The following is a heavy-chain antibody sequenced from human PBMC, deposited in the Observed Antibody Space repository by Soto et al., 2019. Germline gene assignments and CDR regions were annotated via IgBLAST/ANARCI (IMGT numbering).Heavy chain of an antibody. D-gene: IGHD6-19*01. Sequence: EVLLVESGGGLVKPGGSLRLSCAASGFTFSSYSMMWVRQAPGKGLEWVSLLSSSSSYIYFADSLKGRFTISRDNAKNSLYLQMNSLRAEDTAVYYCARVGSSSGWLPDYWGPGTLVTVSS. CDR2: LSSSSSYI. V-gene: IGHV3-21*01. J-gene: IGHJ4*02. CDR3: ARVGSSSGWLPDY. CDR1: GFTFSSYS.